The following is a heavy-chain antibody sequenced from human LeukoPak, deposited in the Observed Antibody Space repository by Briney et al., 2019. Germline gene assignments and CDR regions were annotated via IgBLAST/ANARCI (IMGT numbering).Heavy chain of an antibody. CDR3: ARETFDVAPGAFDI. V-gene: IGHV4-39*06. CDR1: GGSVSNSNYY. J-gene: IGHJ3*02. CDR2: IYYSGIT. D-gene: IGHD3-9*01. Sequence: SETLSLTCTVSGGSVSNSNYYWGWIRQPPGRGLEWIGSIYYSGITYYNPSLKSRVIMSVDTSKKQFPLKTSSVTAADTAVYYCARETFDVAPGAFDIWGQGTMVTVSS.